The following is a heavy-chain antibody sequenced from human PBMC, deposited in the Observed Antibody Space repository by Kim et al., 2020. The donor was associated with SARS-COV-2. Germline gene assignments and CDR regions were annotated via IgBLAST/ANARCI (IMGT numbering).Heavy chain of an antibody. V-gene: IGHV3-43*02. CDR1: GFTFDDYA. CDR3: AKDGVEYNSKWYRHPQLYDFFCYALDV. CDR2: ISGDGGNT. D-gene: IGHD6-13*01. Sequence: GGSLRLSCAVSGFTFDDYAMHWVRQVPGKGLEWVSVISGDGGNTYYADSVKGRFTISRDNSKNSLYLQMNSLRTEDTALYYCAKDGVEYNSKWYRHPQLYDFFCYALDVWGQGTTVTVSS. J-gene: IGHJ6*02.